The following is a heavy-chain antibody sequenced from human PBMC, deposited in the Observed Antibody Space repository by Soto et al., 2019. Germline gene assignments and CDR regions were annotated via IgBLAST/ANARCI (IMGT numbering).Heavy chain of an antibody. Sequence: EVQLVESGGGLVHPGGSLRLSCVVSGFTFSGYWMHWVRQAPGKGLECVANIHQNGTERYYVDSVKGRFTISRDNAKNSLYLHMNSLRAEDTAVYYCLVSGSFSLWGQGTLVTVSS. V-gene: IGHV3-7*01. CDR2: IHQNGTER. CDR3: LVSGSFSL. D-gene: IGHD3-10*01. J-gene: IGHJ4*02. CDR1: GFTFSGYW.